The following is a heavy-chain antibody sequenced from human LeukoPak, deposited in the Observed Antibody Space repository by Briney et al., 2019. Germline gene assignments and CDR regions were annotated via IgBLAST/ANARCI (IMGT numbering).Heavy chain of an antibody. CDR1: GFTFSSYS. J-gene: IGHJ4*02. CDR3: ARGVTYYYDSSGYYSFDY. V-gene: IGHV3-21*01. Sequence: PGGSLRLSCAASGFTFSSYSMNWVRQAPGKGLEWVSSISSSSSYVYYADSAKGRFTISRDNAKNSLYLQMNSLRAEDTAVYYCARGVTYYYDSSGYYSFDYWGQGTLVTVSS. D-gene: IGHD3-22*01. CDR2: ISSSSSYV.